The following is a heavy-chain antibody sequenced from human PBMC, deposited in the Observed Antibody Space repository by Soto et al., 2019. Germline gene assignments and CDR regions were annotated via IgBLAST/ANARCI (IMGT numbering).Heavy chain of an antibody. V-gene: IGHV2-26*01. CDR1: GFSLSNARMG. D-gene: IGHD6-13*01. CDR3: ARFSSSWYPNLLYCAH. Sequence: QVTLKESGPVLVNPTETLTLTCTVSGFSLSNARMGVSWIRQPPGKALEWLAHIFSNDEKSYSTSLKSRLTISKDTSKSQVVLTMTNMDPVDTATYYCARFSSSWYPNLLYCAHGGQGTLVTVSS. J-gene: IGHJ4*02. CDR2: IFSNDEK.